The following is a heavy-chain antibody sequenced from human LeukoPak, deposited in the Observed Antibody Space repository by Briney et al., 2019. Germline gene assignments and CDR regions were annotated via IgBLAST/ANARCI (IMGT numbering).Heavy chain of an antibody. CDR1: GFIFTDYW. J-gene: IGHJ4*02. CDR2: ISGDGRAT. CDR3: AKGSSTSRPYYFDY. D-gene: IGHD2-2*01. Sequence: GGSLRLSCAASGFIFTDYWMHWVRQGPGKELMWVARISGDGRATTYADSVKGRFTISRDNSKNTLYLQMNSLRAEDTAEYYCAKGSSTSRPYYFDYWGQGTLVTVSS. V-gene: IGHV3-74*01.